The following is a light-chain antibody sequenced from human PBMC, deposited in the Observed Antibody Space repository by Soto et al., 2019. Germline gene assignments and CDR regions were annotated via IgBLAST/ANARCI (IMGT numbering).Light chain of an antibody. CDR1: QGIRSD. V-gene: IGKV1-9*01. CDR3: QQLNTYPRVS. Sequence: DIPLTQSPSFLSASVGDRVTITCRASQGIRSDLALYQQKPGKAPNLLIYAAATSQSGVPSRFSGGGSGTEFTLTLNSLQPADFSTYYCQQLNTYPRVSFGPGTKVDIK. J-gene: IGKJ3*01. CDR2: AAA.